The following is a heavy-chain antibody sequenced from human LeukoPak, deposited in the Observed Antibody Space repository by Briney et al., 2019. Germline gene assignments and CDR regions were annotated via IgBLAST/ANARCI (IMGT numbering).Heavy chain of an antibody. CDR3: ASLAKYSSGWYYYYYGMDV. CDR2: IYHSGST. Sequence: SGTLSLTCAVSGGSISSSNWWSWVRQPPGKGLEWIGEIYHSGSTNYNPSLKSRVTISVDKSKNQFSLKLSSVTAADTAVYYCASLAKYSSGWYYYYYGMDVWGKGTTVTVSS. V-gene: IGHV4-4*02. D-gene: IGHD6-19*01. CDR1: GGSISSSNW. J-gene: IGHJ6*04.